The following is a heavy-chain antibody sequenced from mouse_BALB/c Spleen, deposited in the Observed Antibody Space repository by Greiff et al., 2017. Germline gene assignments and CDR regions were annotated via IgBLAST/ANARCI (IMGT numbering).Heavy chain of an antibody. CDR3: VREAWCAY. CDR1: GYTFTSYV. CDR2: INPYNDGT. Sequence: EVKLMESGPELVKPGASVKMSCKASGYTFTSYVMHWVKQKPGQGLEWIGYINPYNDGTKYNEKFKGKATLTSDKSSSTAYMELSSLTSEDSAVYFSVREAWCAYWGAGTLGTVS. J-gene: IGHJ3*01. V-gene: IGHV1-14*01.